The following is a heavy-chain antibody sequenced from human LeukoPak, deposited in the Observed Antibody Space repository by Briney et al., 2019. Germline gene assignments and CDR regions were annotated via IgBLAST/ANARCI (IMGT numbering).Heavy chain of an antibody. CDR1: GYTFTSYG. D-gene: IGHD3-22*01. J-gene: IGHJ4*02. CDR2: IGAYNGNT. CDR3: ARAEYYYDSSGYYSYFDY. Sequence: ASVKVSCKASGYTFTSYGISWVRQAPGQGLEWMGWIGAYNGNTNYAQKLQGRVTMTTDTSTSTAYMELRSLRSDDTAVYYCARAEYYYDSSGYYSYFDYWGQGTLVTVSS. V-gene: IGHV1-18*01.